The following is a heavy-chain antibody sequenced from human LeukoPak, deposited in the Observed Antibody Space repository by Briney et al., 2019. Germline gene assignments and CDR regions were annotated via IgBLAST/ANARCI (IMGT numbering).Heavy chain of an antibody. CDR3: AREYYFDNSGYYGVGDY. V-gene: IGHV1-2*02. CDR1: GYIFTSYA. D-gene: IGHD3-22*01. J-gene: IGHJ4*02. Sequence: ASVKVSCKASGYIFTSYAINWVRQAPGQGLEWMGWFNPNSGGTNYAQEFQGRVTMTRDTSISTAYMELSRLRSDDTAVYYCAREYYFDNSGYYGVGDYWGQGTLVTVSS. CDR2: FNPNSGGT.